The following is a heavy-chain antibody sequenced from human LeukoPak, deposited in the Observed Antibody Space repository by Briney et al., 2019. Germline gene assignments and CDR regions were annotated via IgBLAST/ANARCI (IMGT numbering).Heavy chain of an antibody. D-gene: IGHD6-19*01. V-gene: IGHV1-2*02. J-gene: IGHJ3*02. Sequence: ASVKVSCKASGYTFTGYYMHWVRQAPGQGLEWMGWINPNSGGTNYAQKFQGRVTMTRDTSISTAYMELSRLRSDDTAVYYCARDRATLGWLDAFDIWGQGTMVTVSS. CDR2: INPNSGGT. CDR3: ARDRATLGWLDAFDI. CDR1: GYTFTGYY.